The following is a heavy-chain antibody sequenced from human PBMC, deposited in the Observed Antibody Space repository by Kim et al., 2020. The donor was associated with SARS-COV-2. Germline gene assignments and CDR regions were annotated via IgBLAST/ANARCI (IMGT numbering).Heavy chain of an antibody. J-gene: IGHJ6*03. V-gene: IGHV3-66*01. CDR1: GFTVSSNY. CDR3: ARDSPPSSPGYYYYYYMDV. CDR2: IYSGGST. Sequence: GGSLRLSCAASGFTVSSNYMSWVRQAPGKGLEWVSVIYSGGSTYYADSVKGRFTISRDNSKNTLYLQMNSLRAEDTAVYYCARDSPPSSPGYYYYYYMDVWGKGTTVTVSS. D-gene: IGHD6-6*01.